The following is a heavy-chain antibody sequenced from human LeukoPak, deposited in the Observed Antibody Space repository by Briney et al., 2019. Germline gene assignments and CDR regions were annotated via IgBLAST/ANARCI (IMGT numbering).Heavy chain of an antibody. J-gene: IGHJ4*02. CDR1: GFTFSSYA. CDR3: AKWAKGWLQPGNIDY. V-gene: IGHV3-23*01. CDR2: ISGSGGST. D-gene: IGHD5-24*01. Sequence: PGGSLRLSCAASGFTFSSYAMSWVRQAPGKGLEWVSAISGSGGSTYYADSVKGRFTISRDNSKNTLYLQMNSLRAEDPAVYYCAKWAKGWLQPGNIDYWGQGTLVTVSS.